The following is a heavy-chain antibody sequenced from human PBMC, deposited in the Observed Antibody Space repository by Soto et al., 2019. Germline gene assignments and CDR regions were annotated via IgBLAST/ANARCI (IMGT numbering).Heavy chain of an antibody. V-gene: IGHV3-23*01. CDR1: GFTFSSYA. CDR2: ISGSGDST. CDR3: ARRGSGSYYDY. Sequence: EVPLLESGGGLVQPGGSLRLSCAASGFTFSSYAMSWVRQAPGKGLEWVSVISGSGDSTYYADSVKGRFTISRDNSKNTLDLQMNRLRAEDTAVYYCARRGSGSYYDYWGQGTLVTVSS. J-gene: IGHJ4*02. D-gene: IGHD1-26*01.